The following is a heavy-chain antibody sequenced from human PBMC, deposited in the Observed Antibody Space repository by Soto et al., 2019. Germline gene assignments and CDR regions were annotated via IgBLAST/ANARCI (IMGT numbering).Heavy chain of an antibody. V-gene: IGHV5-51*01. CDR1: GYSFTSDR. Sequence: PGESLKISCQGSGYSFTSDRIAWVRQMPGKGLEWMGIVYPGDSNTKYGPSFEGQVTMSVDRSMRTAYLQWSSLKASDTAMYYCARVIGTGYDYGGDAEWNNWFDPWGQGTLVTVSS. CDR3: ARVIGTGYDYGGDAEWNNWFDP. D-gene: IGHD3-10*01. J-gene: IGHJ5*02. CDR2: VYPGDSNT.